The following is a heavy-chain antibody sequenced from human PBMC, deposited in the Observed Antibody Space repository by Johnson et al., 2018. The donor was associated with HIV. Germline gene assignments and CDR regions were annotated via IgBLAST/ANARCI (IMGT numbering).Heavy chain of an antibody. CDR1: GFTLSSYA. Sequence: QVQLVESGGGVVQPGRSLRLSCAASGFTLSSYAMHWVRQAPGKGLEWVAVISSDGSNKYFADSVKGRFIISRDNSKNTLYLQMNSLTTEDTAAYYCARGGGCGGDCYSGFDAFDIGGQGTMVTVSS. CDR3: ARGGGCGGDCYSGFDAFDI. V-gene: IGHV3-30*04. D-gene: IGHD2-21*01. CDR2: ISSDGSNK. J-gene: IGHJ3*02.